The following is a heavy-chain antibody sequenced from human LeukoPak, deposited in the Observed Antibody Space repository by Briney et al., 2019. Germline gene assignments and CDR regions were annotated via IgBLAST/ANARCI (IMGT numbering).Heavy chain of an antibody. CDR3: ARDRSRKGVPTIFGPSVGFDP. CDR1: GFTFSSYG. Sequence: PGGSLRLSCAASGFTFSSYGMHWVRQAPGKGLEWVAFIRYDGSNKYYADSVKGRFTISRDNSKNTLYLQMNSLRAEDTAVYYCARDRSRKGVPTIFGPSVGFDPWGQGTLVTVSS. V-gene: IGHV3-30*02. D-gene: IGHD3-3*01. CDR2: IRYDGSNK. J-gene: IGHJ5*01.